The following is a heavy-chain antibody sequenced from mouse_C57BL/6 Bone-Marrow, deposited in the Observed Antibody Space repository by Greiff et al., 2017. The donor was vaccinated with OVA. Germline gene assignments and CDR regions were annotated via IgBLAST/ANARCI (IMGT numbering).Heavy chain of an antibody. V-gene: IGHV1-76*01. Sequence: QVQLQQSGAELVRPGASVKLSCKASGYTFTDYYINWVKQRPGQGLEWIARIYPGSGNTYYNEKFKGKATLTAEKSSSTAYRQLSSLTSEDSAVYFCARWMVTRYYFDYWGQGTTLTVSS. CDR1: GYTFTDYY. CDR2: IYPGSGNT. J-gene: IGHJ2*01. CDR3: ARWMVTRYYFDY. D-gene: IGHD2-2*01.